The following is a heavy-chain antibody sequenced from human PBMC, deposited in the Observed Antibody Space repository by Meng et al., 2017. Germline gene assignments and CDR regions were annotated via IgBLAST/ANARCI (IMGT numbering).Heavy chain of an antibody. D-gene: IGHD6-19*01. CDR2: IYPGDSDT. V-gene: IGHV5-51*01. CDR3: ARHLSSGWYDRGAVDI. CDR1: GYSFTSYW. J-gene: IGHJ3*02. Sequence: TVSCKGSGYSFTSYWIGWVRQLPGRGLEGMGLIYPGDSDTSYRPSFQGQGTISADKSISTAYLQWSSLKASDTAMYYCARHLSSGWYDRGAVDIWGQGTMVTVSS.